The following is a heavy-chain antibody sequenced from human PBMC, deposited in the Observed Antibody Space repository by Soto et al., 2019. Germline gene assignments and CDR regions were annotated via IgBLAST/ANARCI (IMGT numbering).Heavy chain of an antibody. CDR1: GGTFSSYA. V-gene: IGHV1-69*01. D-gene: IGHD3-22*01. J-gene: IGHJ6*02. CDR3: AREDHLAVVRYYGMHV. CDR2: IIPIGGTA. Sequence: QVQLVQSGAEVKKPGSSVKVSCKASGGTFSSYAISWVRQAPGQGLEWMGGIIPIGGTANYSQKYQGRVTITADESTSTNYMDLRSLKSEDTAVYYCAREDHLAVVRYYGMHVWSQGPTVTVSS.